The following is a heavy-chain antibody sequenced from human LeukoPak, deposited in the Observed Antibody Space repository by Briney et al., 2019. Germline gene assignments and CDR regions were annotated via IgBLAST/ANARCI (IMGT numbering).Heavy chain of an antibody. Sequence: GGSLRLSCAASEFDFSTHAMTWVRQAPGKGLEWVSAISISGTKTYYADSVKGRFTISRDNSKNTLYLQMYSLRAEDTAVYYCARGPWFDPWGQGTLITVSS. CDR2: ISISGTKT. V-gene: IGHV3-23*01. CDR1: EFDFSTHA. J-gene: IGHJ5*02. CDR3: ARGPWFDP.